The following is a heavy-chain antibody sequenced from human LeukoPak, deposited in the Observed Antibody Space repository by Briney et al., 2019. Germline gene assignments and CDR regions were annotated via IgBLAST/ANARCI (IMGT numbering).Heavy chain of an antibody. CDR2: IYHSGST. D-gene: IGHD1-26*01. CDR1: TYSIRNCYY. Sequence: PSETLSLTCAVSTYSIRNCYYWGWIRQPPGKGLEWIGSIYHSGSTYYNPSLKSRLTISVDTSKNQFSLKLSSVTAADTAVYYCARLSGYNYYYMDVWGKGITVTVSS. CDR3: ARLSGYNYYYMDV. J-gene: IGHJ6*03. V-gene: IGHV4-38-2*01.